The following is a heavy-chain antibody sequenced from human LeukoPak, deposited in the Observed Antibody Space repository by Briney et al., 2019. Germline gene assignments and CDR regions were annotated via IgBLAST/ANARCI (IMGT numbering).Heavy chain of an antibody. J-gene: IGHJ4*02. CDR1: RGSISSSSYY. D-gene: IGHD2-21*02. Sequence: SESLSLTCTVSRGSISSSSYYWGCIRQPPGKGLGWIGSIDYSGSTYYNPSLKSRVTISVDTSKHQCSLKLSSVTAEDTAVYYCARDGALAYCGGDCVDYWGEGTLVTVSS. V-gene: IGHV4-39*07. CDR3: ARDGALAYCGGDCVDY. CDR2: IDYSGST.